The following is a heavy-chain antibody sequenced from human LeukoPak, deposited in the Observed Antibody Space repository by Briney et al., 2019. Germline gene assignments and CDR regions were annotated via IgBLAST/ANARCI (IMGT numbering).Heavy chain of an antibody. CDR2: IYYSGST. CDR1: GGSISTYY. CDR3: ARAQVDYNNGPGSQVYYSYGMDV. Sequence: PSETLSLTCTVSGGSISTYYGNWIRQAPGKGLGWLGYIYYSGSTNYNPSLKSRVTMSVDTSRNQFSLKLSSVTAADTAVYYCARAQVDYNNGPGSQVYYSYGMDVWGQGTTVTVSS. J-gene: IGHJ6*02. D-gene: IGHD4-11*01. V-gene: IGHV4-59*01.